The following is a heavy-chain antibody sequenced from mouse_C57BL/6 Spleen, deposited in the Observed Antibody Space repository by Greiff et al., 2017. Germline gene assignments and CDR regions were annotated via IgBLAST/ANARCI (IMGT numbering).Heavy chain of an antibody. CDR2: IHPSDSDT. CDR3: AIGYYYGSSYGFAY. CDR1: GYTFTSYW. Sequence: QVQLKQPGAELVKPGASVKVSCKASGYTFTSYWMHWVKQRPGQGLEWIGRIHPSDSDTNYNQKFKGKATLTVDKSSSTAYMQLSSLTSEDSAVYYCAIGYYYGSSYGFAYWGQGTLVTVSA. D-gene: IGHD1-1*01. J-gene: IGHJ3*01. V-gene: IGHV1-74*01.